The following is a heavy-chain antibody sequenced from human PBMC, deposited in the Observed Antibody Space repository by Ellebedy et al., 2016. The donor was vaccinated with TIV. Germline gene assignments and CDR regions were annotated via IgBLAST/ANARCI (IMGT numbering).Heavy chain of an antibody. Sequence: PGGSLRLSCAVSGFTFSSYWMSWVRQAPGKGLEWVANIKQDGSEIYYVDSVKGRFTISRDNSKNTLSLQMNSLRGDDTAVYYCAKELHVDSAYWGQGTLVTVSS. CDR1: GFTFSSYW. V-gene: IGHV3-7*01. CDR2: IKQDGSEI. CDR3: AKELHVDSAY. D-gene: IGHD5-18*01. J-gene: IGHJ4*02.